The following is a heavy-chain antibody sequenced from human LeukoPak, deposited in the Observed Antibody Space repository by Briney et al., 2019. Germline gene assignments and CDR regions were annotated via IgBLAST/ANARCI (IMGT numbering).Heavy chain of an antibody. D-gene: IGHD2-15*01. V-gene: IGHV3-21*01. Sequence: GGSLRLSCAASGFSFSSYSMNWVRQAPGKGLEWVSSISSSSSYTYYADSVKGRFTISRDNAKNSLYLQMNSLRAEDTAVYYCARAGILWGDYWGQGTLVTVSS. CDR2: ISSSSSYT. CDR3: ARAGILWGDY. J-gene: IGHJ4*02. CDR1: GFSFSSYS.